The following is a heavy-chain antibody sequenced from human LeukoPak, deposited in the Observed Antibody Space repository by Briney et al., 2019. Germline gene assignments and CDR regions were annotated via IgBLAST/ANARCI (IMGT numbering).Heavy chain of an antibody. CDR3: AKASRQAAVASPLDY. CDR1: GXTFNPYA. Sequence: GGSLRLSCAASGXTFNPYAMSWVRQAPGKGLEWVAGIGGVGDRTHYADSVKGRFTISRDNSKDTLFLQMNSLKADDTAVYYCAKASRQAAVASPLDYWGQGSLVTVSS. D-gene: IGHD6-19*01. CDR2: IGGVGDRT. V-gene: IGHV3-23*01. J-gene: IGHJ4*02.